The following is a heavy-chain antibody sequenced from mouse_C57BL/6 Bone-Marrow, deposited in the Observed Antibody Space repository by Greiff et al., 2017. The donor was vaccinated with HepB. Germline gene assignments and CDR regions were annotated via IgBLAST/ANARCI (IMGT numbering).Heavy chain of an antibody. J-gene: IGHJ4*01. V-gene: IGHV6-3*01. CDR2: IRLKSDNYAT. Sequence: EVNVVESGGGLVQPGGSMKLSCVASGFTFSNYWMNWVRQSPEKGLEWVAQIRLKSDNYATHYAESVKGRFTISRDDSKSSVYLQMNNLRAEDTGIYYCTRAGVYYYGSSYDYAMDYWGQGTSVTVSS. D-gene: IGHD1-1*01. CDR3: TRAGVYYYGSSYDYAMDY. CDR1: GFTFSNYW.